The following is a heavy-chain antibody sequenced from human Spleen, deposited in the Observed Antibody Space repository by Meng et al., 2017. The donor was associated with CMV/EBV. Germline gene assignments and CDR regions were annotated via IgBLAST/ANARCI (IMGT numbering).Heavy chain of an antibody. J-gene: IGHJ5*02. CDR1: CYTFTAFG. D-gene: IGHD6-19*01. V-gene: IGHV1-18*01. CDR2: ISAYQGRT. CDR3: ARGGDRSVWYGWVDP. Sequence: SCYTFTAFGISWLRQAPGPGLEWMGWISAYQGRTEYSEKFQGRVSMITEISTSTVYMELNNLRSDDTAVYYCARGGDRSVWYGWVDPWGQGTLVTVSS.